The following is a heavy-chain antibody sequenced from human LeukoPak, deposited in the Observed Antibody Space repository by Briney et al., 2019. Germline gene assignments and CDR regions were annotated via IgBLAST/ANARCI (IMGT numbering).Heavy chain of an antibody. V-gene: IGHV3-13*01. CDR3: ARGPGVSDSSSWYPTC. J-gene: IGHJ4*02. CDR2: IGTAGDT. CDR1: GFTFTSYD. D-gene: IGHD6-13*01. Sequence: PGGSLRLSCAASGFTFTSYDMHWVRHVIGKGLEWVSAIGTAGDTYYPGSVKGRFTISRENAKNSLYLQMNSLRAEDTAVYYCARGPGVSDSSSWYPTCWGQGTLVTVSP.